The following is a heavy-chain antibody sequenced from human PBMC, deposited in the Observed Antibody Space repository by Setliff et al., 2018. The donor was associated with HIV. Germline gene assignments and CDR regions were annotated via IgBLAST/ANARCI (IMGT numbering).Heavy chain of an antibody. V-gene: IGHV4-59*01. CDR3: ARASGPGTYWYFDL. CDR1: GGSISSYY. J-gene: IGHJ2*01. Sequence: SETLSLTCTVSGGSISSYYWSWIRQPPGKGLEWIGYIYYSGSTNYNPSLKSRVTISVDTSKNQFSLKLSSVTAADTAVYYFARASGPGTYWYFDLWGRGTLVTVSS. D-gene: IGHD1-26*01. CDR2: IYYSGST.